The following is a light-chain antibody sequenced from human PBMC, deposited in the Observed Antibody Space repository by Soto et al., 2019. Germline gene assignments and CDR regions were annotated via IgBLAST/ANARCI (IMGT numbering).Light chain of an antibody. J-gene: IGKJ1*01. Sequence: DIQMTQSPSTLPASVGYRFTITCRASQSISNWLAWYQQEPGTAPKVLIYHASNLQSGVPSRFSGSGSGTEFTLTISSLQPDDFATYYCQQYNSGWTFGQGTKVDIK. CDR1: QSISNW. CDR2: HAS. V-gene: IGKV1-5*01. CDR3: QQYNSGWT.